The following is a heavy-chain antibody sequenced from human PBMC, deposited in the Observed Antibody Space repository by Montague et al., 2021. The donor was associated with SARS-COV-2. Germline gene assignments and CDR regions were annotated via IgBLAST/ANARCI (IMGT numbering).Heavy chain of an antibody. CDR1: SGSIRSGSYY. Sequence: TLSLTCSVSSGSIRSGSYYWTWIRQPAGKGLEWIGRIYTGGTTHYNPSLKSRVTISLDTSKNQFSLNLNSVTAADTAVYFCARDAGGAAAGKGQYFDLWGRGTLVTVSS. CDR3: ARDAGGAAAGKGQYFDL. D-gene: IGHD6-13*01. CDR2: IYTGGTT. J-gene: IGHJ2*01. V-gene: IGHV4-61*02.